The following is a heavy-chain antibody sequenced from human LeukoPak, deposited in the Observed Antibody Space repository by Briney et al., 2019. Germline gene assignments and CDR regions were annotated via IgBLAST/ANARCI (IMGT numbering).Heavy chain of an antibody. CDR2: ISGSGGST. Sequence: GGSLRLSCAASGFTFSSYAMSWVRQAPGKGLEWVSAISGSGGSTYYADSAKGRFTISRDNSKNTLYLQMNSLRAEDTAVYYCAKGPYSSGRTSGAFDIWGQGTMVTVSS. V-gene: IGHV3-23*01. CDR1: GFTFSSYA. D-gene: IGHD6-19*01. J-gene: IGHJ3*02. CDR3: AKGPYSSGRTSGAFDI.